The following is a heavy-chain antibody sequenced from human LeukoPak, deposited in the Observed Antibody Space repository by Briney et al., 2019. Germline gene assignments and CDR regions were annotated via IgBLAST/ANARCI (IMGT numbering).Heavy chain of an antibody. J-gene: IGHJ5*02. CDR1: GGTFSSYA. D-gene: IGHD3-22*01. Sequence: GASVKVSCKASGGTFSSYAISWVRQAPGQGLEWMGGIIPIFGTANYAQKFQGRVTITADESTSTAYMELSSLRSEDTAVYYCAGEGDSSGYYHRPGYWFDPWGQGTLVTVSS. CDR2: IIPIFGTA. V-gene: IGHV1-69*13. CDR3: AGEGDSSGYYHRPGYWFDP.